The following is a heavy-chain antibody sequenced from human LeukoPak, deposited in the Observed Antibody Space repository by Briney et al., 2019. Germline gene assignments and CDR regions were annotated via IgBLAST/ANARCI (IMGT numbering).Heavy chain of an antibody. CDR3: AKSLEMSTIGWFDP. CDR1: GFTFSSYA. V-gene: IGHV3-23*01. D-gene: IGHD5-24*01. J-gene: IGHJ5*02. CDR2: ISGSGGST. Sequence: GGSLRLSCAGSGFTFSSYAMSWVRQARGKGLEWVSAISGSGGSTYYANSVKGRFTIFRDNSRDTLYLQMNSLRADDSALYYCAKSLEMSTIGWFDPWGQGTLVTVSS.